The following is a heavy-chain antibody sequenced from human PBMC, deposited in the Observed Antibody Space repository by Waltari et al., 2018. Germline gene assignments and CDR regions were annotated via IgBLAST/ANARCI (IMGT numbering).Heavy chain of an antibody. V-gene: IGHV6-1*01. J-gene: IGHJ4*02. CDR3: ARQNGGFDY. CDR1: GASVSTNRVP. Sequence: QVQLQQSGPGLVKPSQTLSLTCAISGASVSTNRVPWTWIRQSPSRGLEWLGRTYYRSKWYNDYAVSVKSRITINPDTSKNQFSLQLNSVTPEDTAVYYCARQNGGFDYWGQGTLVTVSS. CDR2: TYYRSKWYN. D-gene: IGHD2-15*01.